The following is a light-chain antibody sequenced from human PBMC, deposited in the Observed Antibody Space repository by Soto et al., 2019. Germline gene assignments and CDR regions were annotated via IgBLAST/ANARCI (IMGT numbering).Light chain of an antibody. CDR1: SSNIGGNS. Sequence: VLTQPPSVSSAPGQKVTISCSGSSSNIGGNSVSWYQQLPGTAPKLLIYDDNKRPSGIPDRFSGSKSGTSATLGITGFQTGDEADYYCGSWDSSMSAYVFGTGTKVTVL. J-gene: IGLJ1*01. CDR3: GSWDSSMSAYV. V-gene: IGLV1-51*01. CDR2: DDN.